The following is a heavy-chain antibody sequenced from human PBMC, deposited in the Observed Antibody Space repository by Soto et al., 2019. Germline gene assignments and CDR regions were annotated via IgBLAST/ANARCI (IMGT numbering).Heavy chain of an antibody. J-gene: IGHJ4*02. CDR1: GGSISSDDYY. CDR3: AGDRSNSPDYFDY. V-gene: IGHV4-30-4*01. Sequence: NPSETLSLTCIVSGGSISSDDYYWSWIRQPPGKGLEWVGHIYYTGRTSYNPSLKSRLTISVDTSKNQFSLKLSSVSAADTAVYFCAGDRSNSPDYFDYWGQGTLVTVSS. CDR2: IYYTGRT. D-gene: IGHD6-6*01.